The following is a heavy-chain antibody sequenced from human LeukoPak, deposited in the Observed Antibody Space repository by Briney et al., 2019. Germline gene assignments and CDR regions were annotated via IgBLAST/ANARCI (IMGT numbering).Heavy chain of an antibody. J-gene: IGHJ4*02. Sequence: PGGSLRLSCAASGFTFSNFRMGWVSQAPGKGLNWVANTNQGGSEKYYVDSVKGRFTISRDNAKNSLYLQMNSLRGEDTAVYYCARARGYSDSSGYSDYWGQGALVTVSS. V-gene: IGHV3-7*01. CDR1: GFTFSNFR. CDR2: TNQGGSEK. D-gene: IGHD3-22*01. CDR3: ARARGYSDSSGYSDY.